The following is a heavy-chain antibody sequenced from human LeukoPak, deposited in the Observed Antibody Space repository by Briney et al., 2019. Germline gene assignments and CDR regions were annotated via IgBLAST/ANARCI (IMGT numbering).Heavy chain of an antibody. J-gene: IGHJ4*02. CDR3: ARLHSYYDFWSGYKYYFDY. D-gene: IGHD3-3*01. CDR2: INHSGST. CDR1: GGSISSN. V-gene: IGHV4-34*01. Sequence: SETLSLTCTVSGGSISSNWSWIRQPPGKGLEWIGEINHSGSTNYNPSLKSRVTISVDTSKNQFSLKLSSVTAADTAVYYCARLHSYYDFWSGYKYYFDYWGQGTLVTVSS.